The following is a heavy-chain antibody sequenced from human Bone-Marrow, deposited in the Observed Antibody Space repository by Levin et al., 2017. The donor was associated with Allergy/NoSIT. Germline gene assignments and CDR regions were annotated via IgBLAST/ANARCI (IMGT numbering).Heavy chain of an antibody. Sequence: GGSLRLSCAASGFTVSSNYMSWVRQAPGKGLEWVSVIYSGGSTYYADSVKGRFTISRDNSKNTLYLQMNSLRAEDTAVYYCARLNRGWMVRGENYMDVWGKGTTVTVSS. CDR3: ARLNRGWMVRGENYMDV. V-gene: IGHV3-66*02. J-gene: IGHJ6*03. CDR2: IYSGGST. CDR1: GFTVSSNY. D-gene: IGHD3-10*01.